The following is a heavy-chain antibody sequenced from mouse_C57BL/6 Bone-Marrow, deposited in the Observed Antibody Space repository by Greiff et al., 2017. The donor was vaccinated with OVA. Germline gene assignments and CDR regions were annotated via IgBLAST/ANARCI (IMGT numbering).Heavy chain of an antibody. CDR3: ASTVSGYYAMDY. J-gene: IGHJ4*01. CDR1: GYTFTDYY. CDR2: INPNNGGT. Sequence: VQLQQSGPELVKPGASVKISCKASGYTFTDYYMNWVKQSHGKSLEWIGDINPNNGGTSYNQKFKGKATLTVDKSSSTAYMELRSLTSEDSAVYNCASTVSGYYAMDYWGQGTSDTVSS. D-gene: IGHD1-1*01. V-gene: IGHV1-26*01.